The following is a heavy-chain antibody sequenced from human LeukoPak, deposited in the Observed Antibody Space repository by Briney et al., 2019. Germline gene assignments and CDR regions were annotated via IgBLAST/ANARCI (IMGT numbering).Heavy chain of an antibody. Sequence: GGSLRLSCGVSGFTFSSYSMNWVRQAPGKGLAWVSFISTSSSYIYYADSVKGRFTISRDNARNSLYLQMNSLRPEDTAVYYCASQTTRRLPIAVADYFDYWGQGTLVTVSS. CDR3: ASQTTRRLPIAVADYFDY. J-gene: IGHJ4*02. V-gene: IGHV3-21*01. D-gene: IGHD6-19*01. CDR2: ISTSSSYI. CDR1: GFTFSSYS.